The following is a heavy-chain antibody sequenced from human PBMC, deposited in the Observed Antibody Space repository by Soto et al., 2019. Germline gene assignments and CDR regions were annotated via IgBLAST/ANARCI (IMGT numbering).Heavy chain of an antibody. Sequence: EVQLEESGGGLVQPGGSLRLSCVVSGFTVSRNYMSWVRQAPGKGLEWVSVIYSGGSTYYADSVKGRFTISRHNSKNTLYLQMNCLRAEDTAVYYCARGGNPNYYWGQGTLVTVSS. J-gene: IGHJ4*02. CDR2: IYSGGST. CDR3: ARGGNPNYY. V-gene: IGHV3-53*04. CDR1: GFTVSRNY. D-gene: IGHD4-4*01.